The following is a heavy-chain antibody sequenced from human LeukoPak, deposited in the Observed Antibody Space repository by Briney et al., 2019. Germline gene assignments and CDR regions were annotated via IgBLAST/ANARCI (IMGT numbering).Heavy chain of an antibody. J-gene: IGHJ6*04. CDR2: IIPIFGTA. V-gene: IGHV1-69*06. Sequence: ASVKVSCKASGGTFSSYAISWVRQAPGQGLEWMGGIIPIFGTANYAQKLQGRVTITADKSTSTAYMELSSLRSEDTAVYYCARVEVWFGESHRYYYYGMDVWGKGTTVTVSS. CDR3: ARVEVWFGESHRYYYYGMDV. D-gene: IGHD3-10*01. CDR1: GGTFSSYA.